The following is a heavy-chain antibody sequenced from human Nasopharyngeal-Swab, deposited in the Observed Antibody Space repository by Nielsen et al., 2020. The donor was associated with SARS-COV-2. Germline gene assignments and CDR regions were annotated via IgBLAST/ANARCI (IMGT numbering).Heavy chain of an antibody. D-gene: IGHD6-6*01. CDR2: INPHSRGT. V-gene: IGHV1-2*02. CDR1: GYTLTGYY. CDR3: AREPTWAAPSV. Sequence: ASVKVSCKASGYTLTGYYMHWVRQAPGQGLEWMGWINPHSRGTKYAQKFQGRVTMTRVTSLTTAYMELSSLRSDDTAVYYCAREPTWAAPSVWGQGTLVTVSS. J-gene: IGHJ4*02.